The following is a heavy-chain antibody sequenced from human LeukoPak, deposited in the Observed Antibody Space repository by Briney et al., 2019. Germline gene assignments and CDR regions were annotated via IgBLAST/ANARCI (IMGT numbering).Heavy chain of an antibody. D-gene: IGHD6-19*01. Sequence: SETLSLTCAVYGGSFSGYYWSWIRQPPGKGLEWIGEINHSGSTNYNPSLKSRVTISVDTSKNQSSLKLSSVTAADTAVYYCARLCGGGYSSGWYSGYYYMDVWGKGTTVTVSS. J-gene: IGHJ6*03. V-gene: IGHV4-34*01. CDR2: INHSGST. CDR3: ARLCGGGYSSGWYSGYYYMDV. CDR1: GGSFSGYY.